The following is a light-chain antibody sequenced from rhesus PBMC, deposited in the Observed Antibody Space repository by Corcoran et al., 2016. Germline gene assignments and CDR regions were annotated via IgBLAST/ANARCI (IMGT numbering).Light chain of an antibody. J-gene: IGKJ3*01. CDR2: VAS. CDR1: QSVGSY. CDR3: QQSSNLFT. Sequence: ETVVTQSPATLSLSPGERATLSCRASQSVGSYLAWYQQTPGQAPRLLIYVASSRATGIPDRFSGSGSGTDCTLTISSLEPEDVGVYYCQQSSNLFTFGPGTRLDIK. V-gene: IGKV3-24*04.